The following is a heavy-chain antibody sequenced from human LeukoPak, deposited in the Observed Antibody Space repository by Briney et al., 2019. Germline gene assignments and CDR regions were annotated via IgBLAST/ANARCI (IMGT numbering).Heavy chain of an antibody. D-gene: IGHD2-21*02. CDR3: ARSRDCGGDCFEFGY. CDR1: GGSFSGYY. J-gene: IGHJ4*02. CDR2: INHSGST. V-gene: IGHV4-34*01. Sequence: SETLSLTCAVYGGSFSGYYWSWIRQPPGKGLEWIGEINHSGSTNYNPSLKSRVTISVDTSKNQFSLKLSSVTAADTAVYYCARSRDCGGDCFEFGYWGQGTLVSVSS.